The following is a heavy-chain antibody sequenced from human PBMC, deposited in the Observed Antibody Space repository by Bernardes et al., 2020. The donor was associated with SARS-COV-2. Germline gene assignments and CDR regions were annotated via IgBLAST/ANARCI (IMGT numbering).Heavy chain of an antibody. CDR1: GFTFRDYT. Sequence: GSLRLACAASGFTFRDYTMHWVRPAPGKGLEWVAVIWHDGSREYYVDSVKGRFAISRDNSNNTLYLQMNNLRVEDTALYRCATEDGEWLESWGQGTLVTVSS. J-gene: IGHJ5*01. D-gene: IGHD4-17*01. CDR2: IWHDGSRE. V-gene: IGHV3-33*01. CDR3: ATEDGEWLES.